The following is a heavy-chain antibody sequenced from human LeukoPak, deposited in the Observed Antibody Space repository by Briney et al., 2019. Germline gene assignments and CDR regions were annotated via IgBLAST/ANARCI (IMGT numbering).Heavy chain of an antibody. CDR1: GGSFSGYY. CDR2: INHSGST. CDR3: ARNGGHNQEH. Sequence: SETLSLTCAVYGGSFSGYYWSWIRQPPGKGLEWIGEINHSGSTNYNPSLKSRVTISVDTSRNQFSLNLISVTAADTAVYFCARNGGHNQEHWGQGTLVTVSS. V-gene: IGHV4-34*01. D-gene: IGHD1-1*01. J-gene: IGHJ4*02.